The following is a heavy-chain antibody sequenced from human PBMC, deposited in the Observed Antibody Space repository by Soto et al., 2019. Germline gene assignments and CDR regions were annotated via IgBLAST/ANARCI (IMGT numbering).Heavy chain of an antibody. CDR1: GFTFSNYI. V-gene: IGHV3-30-3*01. CDR3: ARSDECWSYGDLGY. J-gene: IGHJ4*02. CDR2: ILHDGNNK. D-gene: IGHD3-16*01. Sequence: QVQLVESGGGVVQPGRSLRLSCAASGFTFSNYIMHWVRQAPGKGLEWVAIILHDGNNKYYADSVKGRFTISRDNSKNTLHMKMNSVRTEDTAIYYGARSDECWSYGDLGYWGQGTLVTVSS.